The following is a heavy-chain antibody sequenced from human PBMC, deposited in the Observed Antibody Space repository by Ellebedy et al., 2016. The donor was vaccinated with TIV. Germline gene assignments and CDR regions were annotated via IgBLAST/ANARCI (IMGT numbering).Heavy chain of an antibody. J-gene: IGHJ4*02. D-gene: IGHD1/OR15-1a*01. CDR1: GFTFSNYA. Sequence: GESLKISXAASGFTFSNYAMHWVRQAPGKGLEWVAVISYDGINKNYADSVKGRFTISRDNSKNTLYLQMNSLRAEDTAVYYCARGNNGDYWGQGTQVTVSS. CDR2: ISYDGINK. CDR3: ARGNNGDY. V-gene: IGHV3-30-3*01.